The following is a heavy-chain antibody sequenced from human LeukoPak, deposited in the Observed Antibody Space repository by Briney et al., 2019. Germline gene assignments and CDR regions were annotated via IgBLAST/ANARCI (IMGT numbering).Heavy chain of an antibody. V-gene: IGHV3-23*01. CDR2: MSGDTLST. CDR3: AKKWPTLGGTTVAFES. CDR1: GFTFRDYA. D-gene: IGHD1-1*01. J-gene: IGHJ4*02. Sequence: GGSLRLSCVASGFTFRDYAVSWVRQAPGKGLEWVSTMSGDTLSTWYADSVKGRFTITRDNSKNTVYLQMNSLTSDDTALYYCAKKWPTLGGTTVAFESWGQGTLVTVSS.